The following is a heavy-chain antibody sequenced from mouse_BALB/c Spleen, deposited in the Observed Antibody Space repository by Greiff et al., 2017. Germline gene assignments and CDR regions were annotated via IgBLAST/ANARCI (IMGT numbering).Heavy chain of an antibody. CDR3: AREGELRAFDD. J-gene: IGHJ2*01. Sequence: EVKLMESGPGLVKPSQSLSLTCSVTGYSITSGYYWNWVRQFPGNKLEWMGYISYDGSNNYNPSLKNRISITRDTSKNQFFLKLNSVTTEDTATYYCAREGELRAFDDWGQGTTLTVSS. CDR2: ISYDGSN. CDR1: GYSITSGYY. V-gene: IGHV3-6*02. D-gene: IGHD1-1*01.